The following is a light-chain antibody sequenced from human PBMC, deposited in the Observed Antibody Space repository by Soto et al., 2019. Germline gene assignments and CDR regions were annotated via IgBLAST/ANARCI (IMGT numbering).Light chain of an antibody. V-gene: IGKV3-11*01. J-gene: IGKJ4*01. CDR3: QQRSDWPLT. CDR1: QSVSSY. CDR2: DAS. Sequence: EIVLTQSPATLSLSPGERATLSCRASQSVSSYLAWYQQKPGQAPRLLIYDASNRATGIPARFSGSGSGTDFTITITSLEPEDLAVYYCQQRSDWPLTFGGGTKVEIK.